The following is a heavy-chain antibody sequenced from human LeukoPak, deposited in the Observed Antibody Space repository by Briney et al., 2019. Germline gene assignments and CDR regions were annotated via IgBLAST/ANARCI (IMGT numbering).Heavy chain of an antibody. Sequence: GGSLRLSCAASGFTFSSYAMHWVRQAPGKGLEWVSAISGSGGSTYYADSVKGRFTISRDNSKNTLYLQMNSLRAEDTAVYYCAKDLNYDFWSGYSFDYWGQGTLVTVSS. CDR2: ISGSGGST. J-gene: IGHJ4*02. D-gene: IGHD3-3*01. V-gene: IGHV3-23*01. CDR3: AKDLNYDFWSGYSFDY. CDR1: GFTFSSYA.